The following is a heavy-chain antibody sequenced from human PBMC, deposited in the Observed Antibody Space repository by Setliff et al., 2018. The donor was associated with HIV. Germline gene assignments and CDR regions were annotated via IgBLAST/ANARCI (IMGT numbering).Heavy chain of an antibody. CDR3: ANLWEMGA. V-gene: IGHV3-7*03. Sequence: HPGGSLRLSCAASGFSFSNYWMDWVRQAPGKGLEWVATIKQDGSEIYHVDSVKGRFTVSRDNARTSLYLEMSSLRAEDTAVYLCANLWEMGAWGQGTLVTVSS. CDR2: IKQDGSEI. J-gene: IGHJ5*02. D-gene: IGHD1-26*01. CDR1: GFSFSNYW.